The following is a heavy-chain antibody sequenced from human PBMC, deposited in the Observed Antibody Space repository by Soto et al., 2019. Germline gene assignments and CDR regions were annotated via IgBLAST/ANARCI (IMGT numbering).Heavy chain of an antibody. V-gene: IGHV4-31*11. Sequence: PSETLSLTCAVSGGSISGGGFSWSWIRQPPGKGLEWIGYIYYSGSTYYNPSLKSRVTISVDTSKNQFSLKLSSVTAADTAVYYCARASPVHWFDPWGQGTLVTVSS. D-gene: IGHD1-1*01. CDR3: ARASPVHWFDP. CDR1: GGSISGGGFS. CDR2: IYYSGST. J-gene: IGHJ5*02.